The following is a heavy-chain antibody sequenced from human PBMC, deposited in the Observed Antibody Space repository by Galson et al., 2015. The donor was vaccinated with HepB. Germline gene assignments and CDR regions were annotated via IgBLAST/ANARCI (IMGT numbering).Heavy chain of an antibody. CDR3: ARSPVDFWSGWNDY. CDR2: INAYDGNT. J-gene: IGHJ4*02. Sequence: SVKVSCKASGYTFTKYGISWVRQAPGQGLEWMGWINAYDGNTIYADQFQGRVTMTTDRYTNTVYMELGSLRSDDTAVYYCARSPVDFWSGWNDYWGQGTLVTVSS. D-gene: IGHD3-3*01. V-gene: IGHV1-18*01. CDR1: GYTFTKYG.